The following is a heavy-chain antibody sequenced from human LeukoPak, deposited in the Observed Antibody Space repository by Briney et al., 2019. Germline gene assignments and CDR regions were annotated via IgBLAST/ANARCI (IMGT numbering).Heavy chain of an antibody. D-gene: IGHD2-8*02. J-gene: IGHJ6*03. CDR1: GLTFSSYA. CDR3: ARASVGWWHDRPYYMDV. CDR2: ISYDGSNK. Sequence: PGRSLRLSCAASGLTFSSYAMHWVRQAPGKGLEWVAVISYDGSNKYYADSVKGRFTISRDNSKNTLYLQMNSLRAEDTAVYYCARASVGWWHDRPYYMDVWGKGTTVTVSS. V-gene: IGHV3-30*04.